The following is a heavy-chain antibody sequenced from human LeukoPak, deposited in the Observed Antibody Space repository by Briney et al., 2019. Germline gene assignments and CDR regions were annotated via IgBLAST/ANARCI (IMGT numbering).Heavy chain of an antibody. CDR2: INPNSGGT. J-gene: IGHJ6*03. D-gene: IGHD3-22*01. CDR1: GYTFTGYY. Sequence: GASVKVSCKASGYTFTGYYMHWVRQAPGQGLEWMGWINPNSGGTNYAQKFQGRVTMTRDTSISTAYMELSRLRSDDTAVYYCARETYYYDSSGYSYYMDVWGKGTTVTVSS. CDR3: ARETYYYDSSGYSYYMDV. V-gene: IGHV1-2*02.